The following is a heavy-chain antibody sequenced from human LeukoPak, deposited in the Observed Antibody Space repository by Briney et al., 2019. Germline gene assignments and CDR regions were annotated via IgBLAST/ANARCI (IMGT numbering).Heavy chain of an antibody. Sequence: SVKVSCKASGGTFSSYAISWVRQAPGQGLEWMGGIIPIFGTANYAQKFQGRVTMTRDTSTSTVYMELSSLRSEDTAVYYCARTAGRTFDYWGQGTLVTVSS. V-gene: IGHV1-69*05. CDR1: GGTFSSYA. CDR2: IIPIFGTA. D-gene: IGHD6-6*01. CDR3: ARTAGRTFDY. J-gene: IGHJ4*02.